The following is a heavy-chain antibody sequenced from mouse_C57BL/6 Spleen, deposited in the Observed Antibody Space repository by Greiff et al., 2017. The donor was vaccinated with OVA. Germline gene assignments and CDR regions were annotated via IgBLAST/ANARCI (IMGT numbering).Heavy chain of an antibody. CDR3: TRRGTTVAWYFDV. Sequence: VHLVESGAELVRPGASVTLSCKASGYTFTDYEMHWVKQTPVHGLEWIGAIDPETGGTAYNQKFKGKAILTADKSSSTAYMELRSLTSEDSAVYYCTRRGTTVAWYFDVWGTGTTVTVSS. J-gene: IGHJ1*03. CDR2: IDPETGGT. D-gene: IGHD1-1*01. V-gene: IGHV1-15*01. CDR1: GYTFTDYE.